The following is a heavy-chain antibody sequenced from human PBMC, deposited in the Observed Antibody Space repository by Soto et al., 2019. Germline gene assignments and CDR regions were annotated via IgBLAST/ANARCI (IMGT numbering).Heavy chain of an antibody. CDR3: AKGGVYAREFYFDY. V-gene: IGHV3-23*01. Sequence: GGSLRLSCAASGFTFRNHVMSWVRQAPGKGPEWVSAISTSGDSTYYADSVKGRFTISRDNSKNRLYLQMNSLRAEDRALYYCAKGGVYAREFYFDYWGQGTLVTVSS. CDR2: ISTSGDST. J-gene: IGHJ4*02. CDR1: GFTFRNHV. D-gene: IGHD2-8*01.